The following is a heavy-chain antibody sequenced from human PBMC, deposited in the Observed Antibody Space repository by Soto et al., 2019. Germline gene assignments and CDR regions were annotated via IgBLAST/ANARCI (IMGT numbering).Heavy chain of an antibody. CDR3: ARPGGSGTYYKFEF. V-gene: IGHV5-51*01. D-gene: IGHD3-10*01. Sequence: GSLKISCQGSGYAFINFWVAWVRQMPGKGLEWMGTIYPRNSEARYSPSFQGQVTMSVDRSTSTAYLEWDSLKASDTAIYFCARPGGSGTYYKFEFWGQGTPVTVSS. CDR2: IYPRNSEA. J-gene: IGHJ4*02. CDR1: GYAFINFW.